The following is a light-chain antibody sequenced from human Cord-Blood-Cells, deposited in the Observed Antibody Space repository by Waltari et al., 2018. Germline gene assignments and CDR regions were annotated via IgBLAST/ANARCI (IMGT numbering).Light chain of an antibody. V-gene: IGKV1-39*01. CDR1: QSISSY. Sequence: DIQMTQSPSSLSASVGARVTITCRPSQSISSYLNWYQQKPGKAPKLLIYAAFSLQSGVPSRFSGRGAGADFTPTISSLQREDVATCYWQQSYNTPPTFGQGTKLEIK. CDR3: QQSYNTPPT. CDR2: AAF. J-gene: IGKJ2*01.